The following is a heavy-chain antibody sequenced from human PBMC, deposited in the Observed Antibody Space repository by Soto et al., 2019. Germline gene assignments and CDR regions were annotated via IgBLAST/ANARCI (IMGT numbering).Heavy chain of an antibody. CDR1: GGTFSSYA. D-gene: IGHD3-16*01. Sequence: QVQLVQSGAEVKKPGSSVKVSCKASGGTFSSYAISWVRQAPGQGLEWMGGIIPIFGTANYVQKFQGRVTMTAXXSXSXAYRELSGLSSEDTAVYYCARAPPPMLTSHDAAFDIWGQETMVTVSS. V-gene: IGHV1-69*12. CDR3: ARAPPPMLTSHDAAFDI. J-gene: IGHJ3*02. CDR2: IIPIFGTA.